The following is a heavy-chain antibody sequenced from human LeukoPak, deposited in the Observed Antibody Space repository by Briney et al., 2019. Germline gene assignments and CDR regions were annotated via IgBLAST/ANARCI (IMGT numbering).Heavy chain of an antibody. D-gene: IGHD1-26*01. J-gene: IGHJ4*02. V-gene: IGHV3-74*01. CDR1: GFTLNKYW. CDR2: INLDASTT. Sequence: PGGSLRLSCAASGFTLNKYWIHWGRQAPGKGLVWVSRINLDASTTSYADSVKGRFTISRDNAKNTVYLQMNSLRAEDTAVYYCARAIISGSYYVFGGQGTLVTVSS. CDR3: ARAIISGSYYVF.